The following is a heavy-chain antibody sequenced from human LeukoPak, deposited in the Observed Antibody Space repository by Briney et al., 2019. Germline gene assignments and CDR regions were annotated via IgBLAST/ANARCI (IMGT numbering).Heavy chain of an antibody. J-gene: IGHJ4*02. CDR3: ARAPINDYGDYVFDY. Sequence: SETLSLTCTVSGGPISSSSYYWGRIRQPPGKGLEWIGSIYYSGSTYYNPSLKSRVTISVDTSKNQFSLKLSSVTAADTAVYYCARAPINDYGDYVFDYWGQGTLVTVSS. CDR2: IYYSGST. CDR1: GGPISSSSYY. V-gene: IGHV4-39*07. D-gene: IGHD4-17*01.